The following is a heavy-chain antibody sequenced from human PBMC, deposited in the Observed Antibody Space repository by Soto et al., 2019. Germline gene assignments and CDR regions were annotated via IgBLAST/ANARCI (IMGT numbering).Heavy chain of an antibody. V-gene: IGHV3-72*01. CDR3: ARGRVWFGELWAHYYYYYYMDV. D-gene: IGHD3-10*01. J-gene: IGHJ6*03. CDR1: GFTFSDHY. Sequence: GGSLRLSCAASGFTFSDHYMDWVRQAPGKGLEWVGRTRNKANSYTTEYAASVKGRFTISRDDSKNSLYLQINSLKTEDTAVYYCARGRVWFGELWAHYYYYYYMDVWGKGTTVTVSS. CDR2: TRNKANSYTT.